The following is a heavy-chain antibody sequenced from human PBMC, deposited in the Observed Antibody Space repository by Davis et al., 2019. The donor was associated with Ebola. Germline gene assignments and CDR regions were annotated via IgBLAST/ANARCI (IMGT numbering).Heavy chain of an antibody. J-gene: IGHJ5*02. V-gene: IGHV4-59*12. D-gene: IGHD3-10*01. CDR2: IYYSGST. CDR3: ARGLTYYYGSGSYSKRGWFDP. CDR1: GGSISSYY. Sequence: GSLRLSCTVSGGSISSYYWSWIRQPPGKGLEWIGYIYYSGSTNYNPSLKSRVTISVDTSKNQFSLKLSSVTAADTAVYYCARGLTYYYGSGSYSKRGWFDPWGQGTLVTVSS.